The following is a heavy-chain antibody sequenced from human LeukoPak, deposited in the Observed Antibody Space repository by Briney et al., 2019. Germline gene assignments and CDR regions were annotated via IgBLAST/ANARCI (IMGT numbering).Heavy chain of an antibody. CDR3: ASYDSGGYYPSAVY. D-gene: IGHD3-22*01. CDR1: GGSISSSSYY. CDR2: IYYSGRN. V-gene: IGHV4-39*01. J-gene: IGHJ4*02. Sequence: SETLSLTCTVSGGSISSSSYYWGCIRQPPGQGLEWNISIYYSGRNYYNPSHKSRTTITVDTAKNQYSLKLSSVTAADTAVYYCASYDSGGYYPSAVYWGQGTLVTVSS.